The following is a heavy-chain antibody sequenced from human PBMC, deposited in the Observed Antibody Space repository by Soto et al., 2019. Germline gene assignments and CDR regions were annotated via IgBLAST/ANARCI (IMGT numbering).Heavy chain of an antibody. J-gene: IGHJ4*02. CDR2: ISGSGGNT. Sequence: EVQLLESGGGLVQVGGSLRLSCAASGFTFSSYAMSWVRQAPGKGLEWVSAISGSGGNTYYADSVKGRFTISRDNSKNTLYLQMNSLRAEDTAIYYCAKKRSSGWYSCFDYWGQGSLVTVSS. V-gene: IGHV3-23*01. CDR1: GFTFSSYA. CDR3: AKKRSSGWYSCFDY. D-gene: IGHD6-19*01.